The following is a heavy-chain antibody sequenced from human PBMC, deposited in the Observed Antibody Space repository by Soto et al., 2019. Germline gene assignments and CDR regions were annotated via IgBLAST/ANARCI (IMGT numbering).Heavy chain of an antibody. V-gene: IGHV3-30*18. CDR3: AKDWGLRETYYYYGMDV. CDR1: GFTFSSYG. Sequence: GGSLRLSCAASGFTFSSYGRHWVRQAPGKGLECVAVISYDGSNKYYADSVKGRFTISRDNSKNTLYLQMNSLRAEDTAVYYCAKDWGLRETYYYYGMDVWGQGTTVTVYS. D-gene: IGHD4-17*01. CDR2: ISYDGSNK. J-gene: IGHJ6*02.